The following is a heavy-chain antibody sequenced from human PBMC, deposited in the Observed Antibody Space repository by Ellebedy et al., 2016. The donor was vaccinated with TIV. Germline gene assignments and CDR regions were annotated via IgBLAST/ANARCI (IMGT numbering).Heavy chain of an antibody. V-gene: IGHV3-7*03. Sequence: GESLKISCAASGFTFSSYWMSWVRQAPGKGPEWLANINQDGSGKYYVDSVKDRFTISRDNAKNSLYLQMNSLRAEDTAVYFCARDWPDSSSPFWGQGTLVTVSS. CDR1: GFTFSSYW. D-gene: IGHD6-6*01. J-gene: IGHJ4*02. CDR3: ARDWPDSSSPF. CDR2: INQDGSGK.